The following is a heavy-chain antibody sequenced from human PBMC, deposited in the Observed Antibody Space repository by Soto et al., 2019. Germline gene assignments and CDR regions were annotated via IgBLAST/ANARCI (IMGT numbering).Heavy chain of an antibody. V-gene: IGHV3-66*01. CDR1: GFTVRSKY. Sequence: VGSLRLSCAASGFTVRSKYMSWVRQAPGKGLEWVSLIQSGGPTYYADSVKGRFTISRDTSENTLHLQMDSLRDEDTAVYYCARAVGNYYGMDVWGQGTTVTVSS. CDR2: IQSGGPT. J-gene: IGHJ6*02. CDR3: ARAVGNYYGMDV. D-gene: IGHD1-26*01.